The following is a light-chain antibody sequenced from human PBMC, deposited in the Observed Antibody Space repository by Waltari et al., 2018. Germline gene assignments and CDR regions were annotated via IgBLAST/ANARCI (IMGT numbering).Light chain of an antibody. CDR1: SLRSYY. V-gene: IGLV3-19*01. Sequence: SSALTQAPAVSVALGQTVRITCQGDSLRSYYASWYQQKPGQAPVLVIYGKNNRPSGIPDRFSGSSSGNTASLTITGAQAEDEADYYCNSRDSSGNLLFGGGTKLTVL. CDR3: NSRDSSGNLL. J-gene: IGLJ2*01. CDR2: GKN.